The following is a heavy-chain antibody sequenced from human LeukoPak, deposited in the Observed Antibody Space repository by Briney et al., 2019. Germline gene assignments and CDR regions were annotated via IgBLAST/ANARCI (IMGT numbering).Heavy chain of an antibody. Sequence: SGGSLRLSCAASGFTFSEYSMNWVRQAPGKGLEWVSFISTSSSHIYYGDSVTGRFTISRDNARNSVSLQMNSLRAEDTAVYYCARQVSGYGSGSFYFDYWGQGMLVTVSS. CDR2: ISTSSSHI. D-gene: IGHD3-10*01. J-gene: IGHJ4*02. CDR3: ARQVSGYGSGSFYFDY. CDR1: GFTFSEYS. V-gene: IGHV3-21*01.